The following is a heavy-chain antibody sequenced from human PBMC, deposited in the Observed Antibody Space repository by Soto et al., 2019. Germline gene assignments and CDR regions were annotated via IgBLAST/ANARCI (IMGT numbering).Heavy chain of an antibody. CDR1: VYTFSLYG. CDR3: ARVVPGAEAWFGP. V-gene: IGHV1-18*01. J-gene: IGHJ5*02. CDR2: ISLYSDGT. D-gene: IGHD2-2*01. Sequence: ASVKVSCKTSVYTFSLYGITWVRQAPGQPLEWLGWISLYSDGTNYAQKFQGRVSMTTDTSTTTAYMELRSLRSDDTAVYYFARVVPGAEAWFGPWGPGTPVPVFS.